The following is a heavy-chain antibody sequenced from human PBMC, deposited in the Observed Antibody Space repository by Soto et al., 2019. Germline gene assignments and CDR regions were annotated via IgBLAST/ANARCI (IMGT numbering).Heavy chain of an antibody. CDR2: IWYDGSNK. CDR1: GFTFSSYG. V-gene: IGHV3-33*01. J-gene: IGHJ4*02. D-gene: IGHD2-21*02. Sequence: QVQLVESGGGVVQPGRSLRLSCAASGFTFSSYGMHWVRQAPGKGLEWVAVIWYDGSNKYYADSVKGRFTISRDNSKNTLYLQMNSLRAEDTAVYYCARLGCGGDCYSGLGYWGQGTLVTVSS. CDR3: ARLGCGGDCYSGLGY.